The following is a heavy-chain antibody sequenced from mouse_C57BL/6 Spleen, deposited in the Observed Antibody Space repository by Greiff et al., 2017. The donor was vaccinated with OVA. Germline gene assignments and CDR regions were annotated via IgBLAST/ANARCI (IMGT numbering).Heavy chain of an antibody. D-gene: IGHD4-1*01. CDR3: AQTGTSRAMDD. Sequence: QVQLQQSGAELVRPGTSVKVSCKASGYAFTNYLIEWVKQRPGQGLEWIGVINPGSGGTNYNEKFKGKATLTADKSSSTAYMQLSSLTSEDSAVYFCAQTGTSRAMDDWGQGTSVTVSS. CDR1: GYAFTNYL. J-gene: IGHJ4*01. V-gene: IGHV1-54*01. CDR2: INPGSGGT.